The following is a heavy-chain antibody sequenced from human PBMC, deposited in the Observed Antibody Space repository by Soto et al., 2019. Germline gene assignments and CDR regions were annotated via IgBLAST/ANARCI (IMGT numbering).Heavy chain of an antibody. Sequence: QVQLQESGPGLVRPSEPLSLTCSVSGGSVSSGTYYWSWIRQPPGKGLAWIGYISYSGNTKYSPALKSRVTISEDASKNQCSVRLISVTAADTAVYYFVRSYKGADWGQGALVTVSS. V-gene: IGHV4-61*01. D-gene: IGHD1-1*01. CDR2: ISYSGNT. CDR3: VRSYKGAD. CDR1: GGSVSSGTYY. J-gene: IGHJ4*02.